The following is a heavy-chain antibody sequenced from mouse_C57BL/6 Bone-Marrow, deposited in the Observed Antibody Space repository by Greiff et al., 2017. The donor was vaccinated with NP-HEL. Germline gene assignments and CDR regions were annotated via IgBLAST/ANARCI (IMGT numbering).Heavy chain of an antibody. D-gene: IGHD2-2*01. CDR3: ARWGNMVTTNFDY. CDR1: GYTFTDYN. Sequence: EVQLQQSGPELVKPGASVKMSCKASGYTFTDYNMHWVKQSHGKSLEWIGYINPNNGGTSYNQKFKGKATLTVNKSSSTAYMELRSLTSEDSAVYYCARWGNMVTTNFDYWGQGTTLTVSS. J-gene: IGHJ2*01. CDR2: INPNNGGT. V-gene: IGHV1-22*01.